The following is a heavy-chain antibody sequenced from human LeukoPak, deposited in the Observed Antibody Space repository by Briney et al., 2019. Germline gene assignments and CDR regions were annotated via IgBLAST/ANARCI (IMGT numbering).Heavy chain of an antibody. Sequence: GGSLRLSCAASGFTVSSNYMGWVRQAPGKGLEWVSIIYSGGSTYYADSVKGRFTISRDNSMNTLYLQMNSLRAEDTAVYYCARDISSGYYDAFDIWGQGTMVTVSS. D-gene: IGHD3-22*01. V-gene: IGHV3-66*01. CDR1: GFTVSSNY. CDR3: ARDISSGYYDAFDI. CDR2: IYSGGST. J-gene: IGHJ3*02.